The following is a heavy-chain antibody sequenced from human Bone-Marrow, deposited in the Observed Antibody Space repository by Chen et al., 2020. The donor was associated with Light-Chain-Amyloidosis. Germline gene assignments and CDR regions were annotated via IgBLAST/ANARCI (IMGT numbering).Heavy chain of an antibody. D-gene: IGHD3-3*01. CDR2: IKQDGSGK. Sequence: EVQLVESGGGLVQPGGSLRLSCAASGFTFSSYWMSWVRQAPGKGLEWVANIKQDGSGKYYVDSVKGRFTISRDNAKNSLYLQMNSLRAEDTAVYYCARDSGVLRFLEWSPVDYWGQGTLVTVSS. V-gene: IGHV3-7*05. CDR1: GFTFSSYW. J-gene: IGHJ4*02. CDR3: ARDSGVLRFLEWSPVDY.